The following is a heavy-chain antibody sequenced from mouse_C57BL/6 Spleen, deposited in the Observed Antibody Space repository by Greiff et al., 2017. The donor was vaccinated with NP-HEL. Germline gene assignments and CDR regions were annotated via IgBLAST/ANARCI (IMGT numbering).Heavy chain of an antibody. D-gene: IGHD1-1*01. J-gene: IGHJ2*01. V-gene: IGHV1-52*01. CDR2: IDPSDSET. CDR3: ARSGYYVSLYYFDY. Sequence: QVQLQQPGAELVRPGSSVKLSCKASGYTFTSYWMHWVKQRPIQGLEWIGNIDPSDSETHYNQKFKDKATLTVDKSSSTAYMQLSSLTSEDSAVYYCARSGYYVSLYYFDYWGQGTTLTVSS. CDR1: GYTFTSYW.